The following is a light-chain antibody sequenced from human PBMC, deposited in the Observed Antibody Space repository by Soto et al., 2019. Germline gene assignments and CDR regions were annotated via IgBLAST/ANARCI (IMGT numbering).Light chain of an antibody. CDR1: TGAVTGRSY. J-gene: IGLJ3*02. CDR2: STN. Sequence: QTVVTQEPSLTVSPGGTVTLTCASSTGAVTGRSYPNWFQQKPGQTPRALIYSTNNKYSWTPARFSGSLLGGKAALTLSGAQPEDEASSDCLLSFGDVWLFGGGTKVTVL. V-gene: IGLV7-43*01. CDR3: LLSFGDVWL.